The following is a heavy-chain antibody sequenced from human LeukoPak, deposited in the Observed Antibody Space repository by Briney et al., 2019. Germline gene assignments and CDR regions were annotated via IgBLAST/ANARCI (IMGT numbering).Heavy chain of an antibody. J-gene: IGHJ6*02. V-gene: IGHV3-33*01. CDR2: IWYDGSNK. CDR3: ARDSWQWLAADYYYYGMDV. Sequence: SGGSLRLSCAASGFTFSSYGMHWVRQAPGKGLEWVAVIWYDGSNKYYADSVKGRFTISRDNSKNTLYLQMNSLRAEDTAVYYCARDSWQWLAADYYYYGMDVWGQGTTVTVSS. D-gene: IGHD6-19*01. CDR1: GFTFSSYG.